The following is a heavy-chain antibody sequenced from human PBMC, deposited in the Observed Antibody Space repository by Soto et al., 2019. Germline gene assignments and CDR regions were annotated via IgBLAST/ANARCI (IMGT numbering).Heavy chain of an antibody. CDR1: GDSMSSSDYY. CDR2: IYYSGST. Sequence: SETLSLTCAVSGDSMSSSDYYWGWIRQPPGKGLEWIGSIYYSGSTYYNPSLQSRVAISVDKSKNQFSLKLNSVTAADTAVYYCARDIRITMVRGVISHYGMDVWGQGTTVTVSS. D-gene: IGHD3-10*01. CDR3: ARDIRITMVRGVISHYGMDV. V-gene: IGHV4-39*07. J-gene: IGHJ6*02.